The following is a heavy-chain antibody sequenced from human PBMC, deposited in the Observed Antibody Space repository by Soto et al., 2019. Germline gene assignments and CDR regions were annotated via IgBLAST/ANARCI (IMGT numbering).Heavy chain of an antibody. CDR2: IYYSGST. Sequence: PSETLSLTCTVSGGSISSGDYYWSWIRQPPGKGLEWIGYIYYSGSTYYNPSLKSRVTISVDTSKNQFSLKLSSVTAADTAVYYCARDPEYYDSNGYQYWAQGTLVTVSS. D-gene: IGHD3-22*01. V-gene: IGHV4-30-4*01. CDR1: GGSISSGDYY. CDR3: ARDPEYYDSNGYQY. J-gene: IGHJ4*02.